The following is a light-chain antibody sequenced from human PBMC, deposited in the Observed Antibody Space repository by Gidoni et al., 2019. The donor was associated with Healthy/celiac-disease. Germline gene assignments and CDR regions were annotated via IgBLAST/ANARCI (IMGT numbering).Light chain of an antibody. CDR1: QSLLHSNGYNY. J-gene: IGKJ1*01. V-gene: IGKV2-28*01. CDR2: LGS. CDR3: MQALQTPWT. Sequence: DIGMTQSPLSLPVTPGEPASISCRSSQSLLHSNGYNYLDWYLQKPGQSPLLLIYLGSTRASGVPDRFSGSGSGTDFTLKISRVEAEDVGVYYCMQALQTPWTFGQGTKVEIK.